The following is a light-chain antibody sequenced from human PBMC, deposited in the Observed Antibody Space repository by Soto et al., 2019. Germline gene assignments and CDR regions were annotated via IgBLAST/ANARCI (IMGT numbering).Light chain of an antibody. J-gene: IGKJ1*01. CDR2: KAS. CDR1: QSISSW. Sequence: DIPMTQSPSTLSASVGHRVTITCRASQSISSWLAWYQQKPGKAPNLLIYKASSLESGVPSRFSGSGSGTEFTLTISSLQPDDFATYYCQQYNDYPWTFGQGTKVEIK. CDR3: QQYNDYPWT. V-gene: IGKV1-5*03.